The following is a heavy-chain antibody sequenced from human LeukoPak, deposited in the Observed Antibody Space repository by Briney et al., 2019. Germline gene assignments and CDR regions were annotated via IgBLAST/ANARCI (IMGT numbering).Heavy chain of an antibody. Sequence: SATLSLTCTVSGGSISSGDYYWSWIRQPPGKGLEWIGYIYYSGSTYYNPSLKSRVTISVDTSKNQFSLKLSSVTAADTAVYYCARAHQVGITDAFDIWGQGTMVTVSS. CDR3: ARAHQVGITDAFDI. CDR1: GGSISSGDYY. J-gene: IGHJ3*02. V-gene: IGHV4-30-4*01. D-gene: IGHD3-16*01. CDR2: IYYSGST.